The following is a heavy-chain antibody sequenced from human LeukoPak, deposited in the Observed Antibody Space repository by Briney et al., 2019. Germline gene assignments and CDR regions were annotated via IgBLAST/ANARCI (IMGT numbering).Heavy chain of an antibody. D-gene: IGHD1-14*01. J-gene: IGHJ4*02. CDR1: GASISSSSYY. V-gene: IGHV4-39*07. CDR3: ARSPGTREGYFDY. CDR2: IYYSGST. Sequence: SETLSLTCTVSGASISSSSYYWGWLRQPPGKGLEWIGSIYYSGSTYYNPSLKSRVTISGDTPKNQFSLKLSSVTAADTAVYYCARSPGTREGYFDYWGQGTLVTVSS.